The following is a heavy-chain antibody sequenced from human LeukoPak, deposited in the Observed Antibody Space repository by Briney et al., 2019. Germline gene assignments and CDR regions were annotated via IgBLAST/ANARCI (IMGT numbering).Heavy chain of an antibody. CDR1: GFTFSDYY. V-gene: IGHV3-11*04. J-gene: IGHJ5*02. D-gene: IGHD2/OR15-2a*01. CDR3: ARRGGIGFDP. Sequence: SGGSLRLSCAASGFTFSDYYMSWIRQAPGKGLEWVSYISSSSSTIYYADSVKGRFNISRINAKNPLYLQMNSLRAENTAVYYCARRGGIGFDPWGQGTLVTVSS. CDR2: ISSSSSTI.